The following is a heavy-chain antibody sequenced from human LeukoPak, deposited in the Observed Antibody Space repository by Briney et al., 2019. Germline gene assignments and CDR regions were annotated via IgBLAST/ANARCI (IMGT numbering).Heavy chain of an antibody. D-gene: IGHD3-10*01. CDR2: INHSGST. Sequence: SETLSLTGAVYGGSVSGYYWSWIRQPPGKGLEWIGEINHSGSTNYNPSLKSRVTISVDTSKNQFSLKLSSVTAADTAVYYCARGGVYYYGSGRPKPYNWFDPWGQGTLVTVSS. J-gene: IGHJ5*02. CDR1: GGSVSGYY. V-gene: IGHV4-34*01. CDR3: ARGGVYYYGSGRPKPYNWFDP.